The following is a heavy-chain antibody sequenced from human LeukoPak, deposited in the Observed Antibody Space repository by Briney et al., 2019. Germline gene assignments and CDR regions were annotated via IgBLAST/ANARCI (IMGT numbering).Heavy chain of an antibody. CDR3: ARQILSVDTEDYFDY. CDR2: IYPGGSDT. D-gene: IGHD5-18*01. V-gene: IGHV5-51*01. J-gene: IGHJ4*02. CDR1: GYSFTSYW. Sequence: GESLKISCKGSGYSFTSYWIGWVRQMPGKGLEWMGIIYPGGSDTRYSPSFQGQVTISADKSISTAYLQWSSLKASDTAMYYCARQILSVDTEDYFDYWGQGTLVTVSS.